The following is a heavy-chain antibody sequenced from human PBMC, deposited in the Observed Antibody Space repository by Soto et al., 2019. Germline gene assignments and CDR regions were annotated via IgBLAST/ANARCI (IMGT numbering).Heavy chain of an antibody. CDR3: ATPRTVAATRYYYYGMDV. CDR1: GYTLTELS. CDR2: FDPEDGET. V-gene: IGHV1-24*01. J-gene: IGHJ6*02. D-gene: IGHD2-15*01. Sequence: ASVKVSCKVSGYTLTELSMHWVRQAPGKGLEWMGGFDPEDGETIYAQKFQGRVTMTEDTSTDTAYMELSSLRSEDTAVYYCATPRTVAATRYYYYGMDVWGQGTTVTVSS.